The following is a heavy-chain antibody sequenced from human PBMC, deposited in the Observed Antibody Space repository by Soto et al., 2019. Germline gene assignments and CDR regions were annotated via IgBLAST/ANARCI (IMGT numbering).Heavy chain of an antibody. J-gene: IGHJ4*02. D-gene: IGHD3-10*01. CDR3: ARNYYYGSGSYYITLPSDY. CDR2: ISAYNGNT. CDR1: GYTFTSYY. V-gene: IGHV1-18*04. Sequence: ASVKVSCKASGYTFTSYYMHWVRQAPGQGLEWMGWISAYNGNTNYAQKLQGRVTMTTDTSTSTAYMELRSLRSDDTAVYYCARNYYYGSGSYYITLPSDYWGQGTLVTVSS.